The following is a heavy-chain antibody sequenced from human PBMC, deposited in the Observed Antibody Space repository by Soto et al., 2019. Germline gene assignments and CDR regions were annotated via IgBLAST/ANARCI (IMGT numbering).Heavy chain of an antibody. CDR3: ARVLRYFDWSLDAFDI. D-gene: IGHD3-9*01. J-gene: IGHJ3*02. CDR2: INSDGSST. Sequence: PGESLKISCAASGFTFSSYWMHWVRQAPGKGLVWVSRINSDGSSTSYADSVKGRFTISRDNAKNTLYLQMNSLRAEDTAVYYCARVLRYFDWSLDAFDIWGQGTMVTVSS. CDR1: GFTFSSYW. V-gene: IGHV3-74*01.